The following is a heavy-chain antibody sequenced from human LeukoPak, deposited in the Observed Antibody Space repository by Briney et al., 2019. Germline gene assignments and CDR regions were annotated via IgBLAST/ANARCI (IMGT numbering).Heavy chain of an antibody. V-gene: IGHV3-11*01. D-gene: IGHD4-17*01. CDR1: GFTFSDYY. J-gene: IGHJ6*02. Sequence: GSLRLSCAASGFTFSDYYMSWIRQAPGKGLEWVSYISSSGSTIYYADSVKGRFTISRDNAKNSLYLQMNSLRAEDTAVYYCARDLTTVTTFSYGMDVWGQGTTVTVSS. CDR3: ARDLTTVTTFSYGMDV. CDR2: ISSSGSTI.